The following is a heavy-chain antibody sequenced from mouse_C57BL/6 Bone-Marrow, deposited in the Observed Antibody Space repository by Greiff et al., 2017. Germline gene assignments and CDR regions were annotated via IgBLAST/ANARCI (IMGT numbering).Heavy chain of an antibody. J-gene: IGHJ2*01. CDR3: ARSDYGSGDY. CDR1: GYTFTSYW. Sequence: QVQLQQPGAELVRPGTSVKLSCKASGYTFTSYWMHWVKQRPGQGLEWIGVIDPSDSYTNYNHKFKGKATLTVDTSSSTAYMQLRSLTSEDSAVYYCARSDYGSGDYWGQGTTRTVS. V-gene: IGHV1-59*01. CDR2: IDPSDSYT. D-gene: IGHD1-1*01.